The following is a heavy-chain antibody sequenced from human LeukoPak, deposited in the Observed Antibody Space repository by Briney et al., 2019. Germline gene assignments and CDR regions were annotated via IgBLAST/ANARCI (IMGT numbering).Heavy chain of an antibody. D-gene: IGHD2-2*01. V-gene: IGHV1-18*01. CDR1: GYAFTRYG. Sequence: ASVEVSCKASGYAFTRYGINWVRQAPGQGLEWMGWISAYNGDTHYAQNFQGRVTMTTDTSTNTAHMELRSLRSDDTAVYYCARDGVEYQLPLSMDVWGKGTTVTVSS. CDR2: ISAYNGDT. J-gene: IGHJ6*03. CDR3: ARDGVEYQLPLSMDV.